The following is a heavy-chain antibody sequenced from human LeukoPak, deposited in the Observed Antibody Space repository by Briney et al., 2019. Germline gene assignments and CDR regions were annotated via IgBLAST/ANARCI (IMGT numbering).Heavy chain of an antibody. CDR1: EFSVGSNY. J-gene: IGHJ4*02. D-gene: IGHD6-19*01. CDR2: IYSGGST. CDR3: ARGGSGWSF. V-gene: IGHV3-66*01. Sequence: GGSLRLSCAASEFSVGSNYMTWVRQAPGKGLEWVSLIYSGGSTYYADSVKGRFTISRDNSKNTLYLQMNSLRAEDTAVYYCARGGSGWSFWGQGTLVTVSS.